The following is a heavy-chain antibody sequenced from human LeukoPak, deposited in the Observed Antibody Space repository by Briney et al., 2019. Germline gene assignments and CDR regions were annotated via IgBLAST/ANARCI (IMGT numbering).Heavy chain of an antibody. Sequence: SETLSLTCTVSGGSISSSTYYWGWIRQPPGKGLEWIGSIYYSGSTYYNPSLKSRITISVDTSKNQFSLKLSSVTAADTAVYYCARDVRGSSGRYYYYYMDVWGKGTTVTVSS. D-gene: IGHD3-22*01. V-gene: IGHV4-39*07. CDR1: GGSISSSTYY. CDR2: IYYSGST. J-gene: IGHJ6*03. CDR3: ARDVRGSSGRYYYYYMDV.